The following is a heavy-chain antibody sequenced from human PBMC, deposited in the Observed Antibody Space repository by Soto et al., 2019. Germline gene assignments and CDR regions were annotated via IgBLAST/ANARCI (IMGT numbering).Heavy chain of an antibody. J-gene: IGHJ4*02. CDR1: GFTFSSYA. V-gene: IGHV3-30-3*01. D-gene: IGHD3-3*01. CDR2: ISYDGSNK. CDR3: AREPLLRFLEWLFGY. Sequence: GGSLRLSCAASGFTFSSYAMHWVRQAPGKGLEWVAVISYDGSNKYYADSVKGRFTISRDNSKNTLYLQMNSLRAEDTAVYYCAREPLLRFLEWLFGYWGQGTLVTVSS.